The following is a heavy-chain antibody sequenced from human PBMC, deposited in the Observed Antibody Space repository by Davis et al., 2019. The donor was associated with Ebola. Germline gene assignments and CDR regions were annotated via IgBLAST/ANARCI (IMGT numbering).Heavy chain of an antibody. CDR1: GGSFSGYY. V-gene: IGHV4-34*01. J-gene: IGHJ6*02. Sequence: SETLSLTCAVYGGSFSGYYWSWIRQPPGKGLEWIGEINHSGNTKYNPSLGSRVTISVDTSKNQFFLKVTSVTAADTAVYYCARVNGDYYYYGMDVWGQGTTVTVSS. D-gene: IGHD3-16*02. CDR2: INHSGNT. CDR3: ARVNGDYYYYGMDV.